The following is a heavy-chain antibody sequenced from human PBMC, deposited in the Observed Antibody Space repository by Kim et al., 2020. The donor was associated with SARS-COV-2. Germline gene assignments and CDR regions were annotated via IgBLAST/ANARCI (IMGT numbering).Heavy chain of an antibody. CDR3: AKHVAAGTGPYFYGMDV. V-gene: IGHV4-59*11. CDR1: GGSIGDHY. Sequence: SETLSLTCTLSGGSIGDHYWSWIRQAPGKGLEWIGYIFYTGTTNYNPSLRCRVTLSVDPSKNQFSLNLTSLTAADTATYYCAKHVAAGTGPYFYGMDVWG. J-gene: IGHJ6*01. D-gene: IGHD6-13*01. CDR2: IFYTGTT.